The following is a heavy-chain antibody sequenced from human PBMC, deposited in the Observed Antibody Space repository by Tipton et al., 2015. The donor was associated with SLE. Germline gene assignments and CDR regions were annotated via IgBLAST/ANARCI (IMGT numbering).Heavy chain of an antibody. CDR3: GTRSTDSGMAV. Sequence: SLRLSCAASGFTFSDYWMHWVRQAPGKGLMWVSRIYSDGSSTNYADSVKGRFTISRDNAKNTLYLEMNSLRAEDTAVYYCGTRSTDSGMAVWGQGTTVTVS. V-gene: IGHV3-74*01. CDR1: GFTFSDYW. J-gene: IGHJ6*02. D-gene: IGHD2-8*02. CDR2: IYSDGSST.